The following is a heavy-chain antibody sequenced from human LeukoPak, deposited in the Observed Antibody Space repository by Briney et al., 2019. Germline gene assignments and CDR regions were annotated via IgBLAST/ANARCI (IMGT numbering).Heavy chain of an antibody. D-gene: IGHD1-26*01. J-gene: IGHJ4*02. CDR2: MGYGGRT. CDR3: ARTKGRAVGQTAFQY. Sequence: SETLSLTCTVSGASFSNDYHWGWIRQSPGKGLEWIGTMGYGGRTYFSPSLKSRVSLSIDMSRTYFSLILKSVSAADTAVYYCARTKGRAVGQTAFQYWGQGTLVTVSS. V-gene: IGHV4-39*07. CDR1: GASFSNDYH.